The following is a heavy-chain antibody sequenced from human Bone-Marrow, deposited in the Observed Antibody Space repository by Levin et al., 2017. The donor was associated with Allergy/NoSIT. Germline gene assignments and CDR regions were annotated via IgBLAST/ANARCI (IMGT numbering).Heavy chain of an antibody. D-gene: IGHD6-19*01. CDR3: AREGDSSIGY. CDR1: GYSISSGYY. CDR2: IYHSGST. J-gene: IGHJ4*02. Sequence: GSLRLSCAVSGYSISSGYYWGWIRQPPGKGLEWIGSIYHSGSTYYNPSLKSRVTISVDTSKNQFSLKLSSVTAADTAVYYCAREGDSSIGYWGQGTLVTVSS. V-gene: IGHV4-38-2*02.